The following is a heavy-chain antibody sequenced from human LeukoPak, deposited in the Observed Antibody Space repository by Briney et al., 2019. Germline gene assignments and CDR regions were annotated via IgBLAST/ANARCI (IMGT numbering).Heavy chain of an antibody. CDR3: ARGRVVVVPAAIDYYYYGMDV. J-gene: IGHJ6*02. CDR1: GYTFTSYD. V-gene: IGHV1-8*01. CDR2: MNPNSGNT. Sequence: GASAKVSCKASGYTFTSYDINWVRQATGQGLEWMGWMNPNSGNTGYAQKFQGRVTMTRNTSISTAYMELSSLRSEDTAVYYCARGRVVVVPAAIDYYYYGMDVWGQGTTVTVSS. D-gene: IGHD2-2*02.